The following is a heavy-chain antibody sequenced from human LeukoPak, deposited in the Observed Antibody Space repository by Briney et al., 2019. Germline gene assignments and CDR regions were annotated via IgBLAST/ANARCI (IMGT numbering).Heavy chain of an antibody. CDR3: ARESIAVAGYKQTPVWFDH. Sequence: GASLKVSCKASGYTFTGYYMHWVRQAPGQGLEWMGRINPNSGGTNYAQKFQGSVTMTPDTSISTAYMELSRLRSADKAVYYCARESIAVAGYKQTPVWFDHWGQGTLVTVSS. V-gene: IGHV1-2*02. J-gene: IGHJ5*02. D-gene: IGHD6-19*01. CDR2: INPNSGGT. CDR1: GYTFTGYY.